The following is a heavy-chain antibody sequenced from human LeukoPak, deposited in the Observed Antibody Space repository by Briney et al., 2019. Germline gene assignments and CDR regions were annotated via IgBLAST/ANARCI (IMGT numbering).Heavy chain of an antibody. Sequence: PSETLSLTCTVSGGSISSSSYYWGWIRQPPGKGLEWIGSIYYSGSTYYNPSLKSRVTISVDTSKNQFSLKLSSVTAADTAVYYCARSPTHSSSWYGHYYYGMDVWGQGTTVTVSS. CDR1: GGSISSSSYY. V-gene: IGHV4-39*07. J-gene: IGHJ6*02. D-gene: IGHD6-13*01. CDR2: IYYSGST. CDR3: ARSPTHSSSWYGHYYYGMDV.